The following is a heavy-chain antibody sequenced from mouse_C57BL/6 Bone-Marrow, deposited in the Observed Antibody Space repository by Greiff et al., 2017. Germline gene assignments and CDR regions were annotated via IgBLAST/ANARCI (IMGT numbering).Heavy chain of an antibody. Sequence: EVKLVESGEGLVKPGGSLNLSCAASGFTFSSYSMSWVRQTPEKRLEWVAYISSGGDYIYYADTVKGRFTISRDNARNTMYLQMSSLKSDDTAMYYCTRPYGHYAMDYWGQGTSVTVSS. V-gene: IGHV5-9-1*02. CDR3: TRPYGHYAMDY. D-gene: IGHD1-1*01. CDR1: GFTFSSYS. CDR2: ISSGGDYI. J-gene: IGHJ4*01.